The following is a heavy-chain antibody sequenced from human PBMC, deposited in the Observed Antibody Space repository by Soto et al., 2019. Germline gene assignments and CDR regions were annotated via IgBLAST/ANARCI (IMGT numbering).Heavy chain of an antibody. CDR1: GFTFSSYA. Sequence: PGGSLRLSCAASGFTFSSYAMSWVRQAPGKGLEWVSAISGSGGSTYYADSVKGRFTISRDNSKNTLYLQMNSLRAEDTAVYYCANTPSSSWYRLTGYFQHWGQGTLVTVSS. CDR2: ISGSGGST. J-gene: IGHJ1*01. CDR3: ANTPSSSWYRLTGYFQH. D-gene: IGHD6-13*01. V-gene: IGHV3-23*01.